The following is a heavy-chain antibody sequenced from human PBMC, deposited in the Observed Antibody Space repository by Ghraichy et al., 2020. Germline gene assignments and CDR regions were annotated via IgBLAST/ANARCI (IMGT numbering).Heavy chain of an antibody. J-gene: IGHJ4*02. CDR2: IYYSGST. CDR3: ARHGDYYFVY. Sequence: SETLSLTCTVSGGSISSGGYYWSWIRQHPGKGLEWIGYIYYSGSTYYNPSLKSRVTISVDTSKNQFSLKLSSVTAADTAVYYCARHGDYYFVYWGQGTLVTVSS. V-gene: IGHV4-31*03. CDR1: GGSISSGGYY. D-gene: IGHD4-17*01.